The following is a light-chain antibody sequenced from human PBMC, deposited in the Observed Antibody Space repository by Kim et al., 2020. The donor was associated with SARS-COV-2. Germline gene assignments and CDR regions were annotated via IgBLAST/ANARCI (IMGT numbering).Light chain of an antibody. CDR1: QSVSSY. Sequence: WSPGERATHSCRASQSVSSYLAWYQQKPGQAPRLLIYDASNRATGIPARFSGSGSGTDFTLTISSLEPEDFAVYYCQQRSNWRSTFGQGTRLEIK. J-gene: IGKJ5*01. CDR2: DAS. V-gene: IGKV3-11*01. CDR3: QQRSNWRST.